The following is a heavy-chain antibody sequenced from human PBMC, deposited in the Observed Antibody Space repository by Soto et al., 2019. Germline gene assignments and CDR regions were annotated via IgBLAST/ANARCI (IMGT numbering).Heavy chain of an antibody. V-gene: IGHV4-59*11. CDR3: ARDPYYDLIWNYYYMDV. CDR1: GGSISGHY. Sequence: QVQLRESGPGLVKPSETLSLSCSVSGGSISGHYWSWVRQTPGKGLEWIGYMYYSGSTNYNPSLKSRVTISVDTSKNHFSLRLTSVTAADTAVYYCARDPYYDLIWNYYYMDVWGKGTTVTVSS. J-gene: IGHJ6*03. D-gene: IGHD3-16*01. CDR2: MYYSGST.